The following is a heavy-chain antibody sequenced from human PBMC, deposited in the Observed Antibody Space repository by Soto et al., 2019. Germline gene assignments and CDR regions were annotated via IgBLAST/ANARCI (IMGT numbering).Heavy chain of an antibody. J-gene: IGHJ4*02. CDR1: GGSISSYY. Sequence: PSETLSLTCTVSGGSISSYYGSWIRQPQGKGLEWIGNIYDSGSTNYTPSLKSRITISADTSKNKFSLKLSSVTAADTAVYYCARRDISVACTGNFDYWGQGTLVTVSS. CDR2: IYDSGST. V-gene: IGHV4-59*01. CDR3: ARRDISVACTGNFDY. D-gene: IGHD6-19*01.